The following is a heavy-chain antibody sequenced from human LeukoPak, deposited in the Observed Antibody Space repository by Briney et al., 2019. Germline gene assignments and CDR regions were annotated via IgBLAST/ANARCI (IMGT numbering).Heavy chain of an antibody. CDR2: IWYDGSNT. Sequence: HPGGSLRLSCVVSGLTVSRKFMNWVRQAPGKGLEWVAVIWYDGSNTYYADSVKGRFTISRDDSKNTLYLQMNSLRAEDTAVYFCARDVRRAAAGTMNYWGQGTLVTVSS. V-gene: IGHV3-33*07. CDR3: ARDVRRAAAGTMNY. D-gene: IGHD6-13*01. CDR1: GLTVSRKF. J-gene: IGHJ4*02.